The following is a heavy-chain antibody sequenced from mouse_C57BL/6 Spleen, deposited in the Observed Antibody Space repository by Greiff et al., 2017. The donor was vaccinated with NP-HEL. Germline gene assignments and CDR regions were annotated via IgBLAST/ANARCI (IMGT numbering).Heavy chain of an antibody. CDR1: GFTFSSYG. V-gene: IGHV5-6*02. J-gene: IGHJ3*01. CDR2: ISSGGSYT. Sequence: EVKLVESGGDLVKPGGSLKLSCAASGFTFSSYGMSWVRQTPDKRLEWVATISSGGSYTYYPNSVKGRFTFSRDNAKHTLYLQTSSLKSEDTAMYYCARLLAKRGFAYWGQGTLVTVSA. CDR3: ARLLAKRGFAY.